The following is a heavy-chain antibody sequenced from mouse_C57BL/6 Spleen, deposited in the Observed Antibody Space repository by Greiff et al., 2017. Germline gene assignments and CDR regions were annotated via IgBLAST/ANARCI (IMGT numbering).Heavy chain of an antibody. J-gene: IGHJ1*03. Sequence: EVKLVESGGGLVKPGGSLKLSCAASGFTFCSYAMSWVRQTPEKRLEWVATISDGGSYTYYPDNVKGRFTISRDNAKNNLYLQMSHLKSEDTAMYYCARAPSQLGYFDVWGTGTTVTVSS. D-gene: IGHD2-12*01. V-gene: IGHV5-4*03. CDR3: ARAPSQLGYFDV. CDR1: GFTFCSYA. CDR2: ISDGGSYT.